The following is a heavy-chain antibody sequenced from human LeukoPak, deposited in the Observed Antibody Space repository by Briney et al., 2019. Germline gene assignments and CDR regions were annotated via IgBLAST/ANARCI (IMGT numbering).Heavy chain of an antibody. V-gene: IGHV4-30-4*07. CDR1: GGSISSGGYS. CDR2: IYYSGST. CDR3: ARGYSSSGLWSNWFDP. J-gene: IGHJ5*02. Sequence: SETLSLTCAVSGGSISSGGYSWSWIRQPPGKGLEWIGYIYYSGSTYYNPSLKSRVTISVDTSKNQFSLKLSSVTAADTAVYYCARGYSSSGLWSNWFDPWGQGTLVTVSS. D-gene: IGHD6-13*01.